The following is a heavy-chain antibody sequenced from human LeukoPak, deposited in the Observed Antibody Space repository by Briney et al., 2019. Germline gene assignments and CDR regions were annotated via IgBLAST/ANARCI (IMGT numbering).Heavy chain of an antibody. J-gene: IGHJ6*03. CDR3: ARAFVRYSSGWSTFYYYYYYMDV. V-gene: IGHV3-30*02. Sequence: PGGSLRLSCAASGFTFSSYGMHWVRQAPGKGLEWVAFIRYDGSNKYYADSVKGRFTISRDNAKNSLYLQMNSLRAEDTAVYYCARAFVRYSSGWSTFYYYYYYMDVWGKGTTVTVSS. CDR1: GFTFSSYG. D-gene: IGHD6-19*01. CDR2: IRYDGSNK.